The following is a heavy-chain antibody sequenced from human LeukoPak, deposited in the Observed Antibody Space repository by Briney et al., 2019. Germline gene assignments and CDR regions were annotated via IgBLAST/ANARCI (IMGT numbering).Heavy chain of an antibody. J-gene: IGHJ4*02. D-gene: IGHD6-13*01. Sequence: ASVTVSFKASGYAFPHYGVQWVRQAPGQTLEWMGWINAGNGDDTKYSQKFQARLTMTTDTSATTVYMELNSLRSEDTAVYYCARSGSNWSCDSWGQGTLVTVSS. CDR3: ARSGSNWSCDS. V-gene: IGHV1-3*01. CDR2: INAGNGDDT. CDR1: GYAFPHYG.